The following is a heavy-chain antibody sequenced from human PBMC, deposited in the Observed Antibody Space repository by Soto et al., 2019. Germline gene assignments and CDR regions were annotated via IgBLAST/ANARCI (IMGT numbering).Heavy chain of an antibody. J-gene: IGHJ6*02. CDR2: ITSKAAGGTT. Sequence: EVQLVESGGGLVEPGGSLRLSCAASGFTFTNAWMNWVRQAPGRALEWVGRITSKAAGGTTDYAAPVKGRFSISRDDSKTTLYLQMNSLKAEDNAVYYCTTGGVPESAKRSYYYAMDVWGQGNTVTVSS. CDR3: TTGGVPESAKRSYYYAMDV. D-gene: IGHD2-2*01. CDR1: GFTFTNAW. V-gene: IGHV3-15*07.